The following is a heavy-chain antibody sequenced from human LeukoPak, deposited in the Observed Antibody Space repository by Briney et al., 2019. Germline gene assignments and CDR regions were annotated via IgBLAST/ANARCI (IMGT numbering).Heavy chain of an antibody. V-gene: IGHV4-59*01. CDR3: ARGGWNMFDY. J-gene: IGHJ4*02. CDR1: GGSSSSYY. D-gene: IGHD2/OR15-2a*01. Sequence: SSETLSLNCTVSGGSSSSYYWRWIRQPPGKGLEGIVFIFYSGTTNYNPSLKSRVTISVVTSKNQFALELSSVTAAGTVVYCWARGGWNMFDYWGQGTLVTVSS. CDR2: IFYSGTT.